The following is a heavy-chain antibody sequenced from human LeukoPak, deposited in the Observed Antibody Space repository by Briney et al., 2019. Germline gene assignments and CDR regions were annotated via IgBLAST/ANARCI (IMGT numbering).Heavy chain of an antibody. CDR3: ARGTTGTQDY. J-gene: IGHJ4*02. CDR2: IYYSRST. Sequence: PSETLSLTCTVSGGSISSGGYYWSWIRQHPGKGLEWIGYIYYSRSTYYNPSLKSRVTISVDTSKNQFSLKLSSVTAADTAVYYCARGTTGTQDYWGQGTLVTVSS. D-gene: IGHD1-1*01. CDR1: GGSISSGGYY. V-gene: IGHV4-31*03.